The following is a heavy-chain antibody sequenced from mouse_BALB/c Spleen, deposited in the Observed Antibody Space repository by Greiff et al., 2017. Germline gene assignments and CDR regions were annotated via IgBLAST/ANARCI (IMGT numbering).Heavy chain of an antibody. D-gene: IGHD2-2*01. Sequence: VMLVESGPGLVAPSQSLSITCTVSGFSLTGYGVNWVRQPPGKGLEWLGMILGDGSTDYNSALKSRLSISKDNSKSQVFLKMNSLQTDDTARYYCARADGYDLSYYAMDYWGQGTSVTVSS. CDR2: ILGDGST. J-gene: IGHJ4*01. CDR3: ARADGYDLSYYAMDY. CDR1: GFSLTGYG. V-gene: IGHV2-6-7*01.